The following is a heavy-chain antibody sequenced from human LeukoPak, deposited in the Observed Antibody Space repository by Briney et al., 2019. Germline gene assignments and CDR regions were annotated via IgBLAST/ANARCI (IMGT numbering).Heavy chain of an antibody. CDR1: GGSISSYY. D-gene: IGHD3-22*01. V-gene: IGHV4-4*07. CDR2: IYTSGST. J-gene: IGHJ5*02. Sequence: PSETLSLTCTVSGGSISSYYWSWIRQPAGKGPEWIGRIYTSGSTNYNPSLKSRVTMSVDTSKNQFSLKLSSVTAADTAVYYCASVGGYYDSSGYRRDNWFDPWGQGTLVTVSS. CDR3: ASVGGYYDSSGYRRDNWFDP.